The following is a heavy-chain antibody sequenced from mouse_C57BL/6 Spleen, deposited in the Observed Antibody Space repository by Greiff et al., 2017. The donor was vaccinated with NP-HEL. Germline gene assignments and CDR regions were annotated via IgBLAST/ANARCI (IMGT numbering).Heavy chain of an antibody. CDR2: IHPSDSDT. CDR1: GYTFTSYW. CDR3: AIGSYGSSLYYAMDY. Sequence: QVQLQQPGAELVKPGASVKVSCKASGYTFTSYWMHWVKQRPGQGLEWIGMIHPSDSDTNYNQKFKGKATLTVDKSSSTAYMQLSSLTSEDSAVYYCAIGSYGSSLYYAMDYWGQGTSVTVSS. V-gene: IGHV1-74*01. D-gene: IGHD1-1*01. J-gene: IGHJ4*01.